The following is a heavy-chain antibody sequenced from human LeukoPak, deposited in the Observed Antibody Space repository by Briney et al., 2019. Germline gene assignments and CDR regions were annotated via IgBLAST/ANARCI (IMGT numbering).Heavy chain of an antibody. CDR3: AREGLGGRGSYYFYYYYYMDV. CDR1: GGSISSGGYS. J-gene: IGHJ6*03. D-gene: IGHD1-26*01. CDR2: IYHSGST. V-gene: IGHV4-30-2*01. Sequence: PSETLSLTCAVSGGSISSGGYSWSWIQQPPGKGLEWIGYIYHSGSTYYNPSLKSRVTMSVDTSKKQFSLKLSSVTAADTAVYYCAREGLGGRGSYYFYYYYYMDVWGKGTTVTVSS.